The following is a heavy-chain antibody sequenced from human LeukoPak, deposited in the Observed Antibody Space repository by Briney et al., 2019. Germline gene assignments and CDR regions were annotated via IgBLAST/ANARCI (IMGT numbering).Heavy chain of an antibody. D-gene: IGHD2-15*01. V-gene: IGHV3-48*01. CDR2: ISSSSSTI. CDR3: ASSNTGHIVVVPIIDY. J-gene: IGHJ4*02. Sequence: GGSLRLSCAASGFTFSSYSMNWVRQAAGEGLEWVSYISSSSSTIYYADSVKGRFTISRDNAKNSLYLQMNSLRAEDTAVYYCASSNTGHIVVVPIIDYWGQGTLVTVSS. CDR1: GFTFSSYS.